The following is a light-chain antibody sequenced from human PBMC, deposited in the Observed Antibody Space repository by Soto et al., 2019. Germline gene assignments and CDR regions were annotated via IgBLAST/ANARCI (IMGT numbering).Light chain of an antibody. V-gene: IGKV3D-20*01. CDR1: QMFARTN. J-gene: IGKJ4*01. Sequence: EIVLTQSQATLSFSPGKRATLPGGASQMFARTNLAWYQQKPGRAPRVLIYDASSRATGIPDRISGSGSGTDFTLTINRLEPEDFAVYYCQQYGSSPDTFGGGTKVEIK. CDR2: DAS. CDR3: QQYGSSPDT.